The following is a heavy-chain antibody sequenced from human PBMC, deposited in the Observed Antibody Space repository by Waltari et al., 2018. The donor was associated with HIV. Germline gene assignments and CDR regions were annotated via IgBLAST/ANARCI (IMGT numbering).Heavy chain of an antibody. CDR2: ISYDTIGK. CDR3: AKDRQQGYYNDKRGERPFDY. Sequence: QVQLVESGGGVVEPGRSLRLSCEASGINWFSSYGFHWVRQAPGKWLEWVATISYDTIGKYYLDSVKGRFSISRDGSKKTVYLQMNSLRGEDSAVYYCAKDRQQGYYNDKRGERPFDYWGRGTLVTVTS. CDR1: GINWFSSYG. V-gene: IGHV3-30*18. J-gene: IGHJ4*02. D-gene: IGHD3-10*01.